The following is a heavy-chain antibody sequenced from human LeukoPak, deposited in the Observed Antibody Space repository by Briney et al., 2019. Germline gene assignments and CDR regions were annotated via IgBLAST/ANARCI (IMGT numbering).Heavy chain of an antibody. J-gene: IGHJ5*02. Sequence: ASVKVSCKASGYTFTSYDINWVRQATGQGLEWMGWMNPNSGDTAYAQRFQGRVTMTRDTSISTAYMELSSLRSEDTAVYYCATATSGWYSSWFAPGGQGTLVTVS. CDR2: MNPNSGDT. D-gene: IGHD6-19*01. CDR3: ATATSGWYSSWFAP. V-gene: IGHV1-8*01. CDR1: GYTFTSYD.